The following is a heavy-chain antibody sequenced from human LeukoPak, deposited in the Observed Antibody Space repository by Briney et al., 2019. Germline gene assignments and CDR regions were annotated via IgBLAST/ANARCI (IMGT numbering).Heavy chain of an antibody. CDR2: IYYSGST. Sequence: SETLSLTCTVSGGSISSYYWSWIRQPPGKGLEWIGYIYYSGSTNYNPSLKSRVTISVDTSKNQFSLKLSSVTAADTAVYYCARSRAAAGTFYSWFDPWGQGTLVTVSS. CDR1: GGSISSYY. CDR3: ARSRAAAGTFYSWFDP. D-gene: IGHD6-13*01. V-gene: IGHV4-59*01. J-gene: IGHJ5*02.